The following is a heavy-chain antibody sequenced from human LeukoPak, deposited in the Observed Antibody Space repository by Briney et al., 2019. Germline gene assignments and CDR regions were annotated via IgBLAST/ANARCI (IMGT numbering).Heavy chain of an antibody. D-gene: IGHD3-22*01. J-gene: IGHJ4*02. V-gene: IGHV4-39*07. CDR3: ARDVRDSSGYYLRAFGY. Sequence: SETLSLTCTVSGGSISSSSYYWGWIRQPPGKGLEWIGSIYYSGSTYYNPSLKSRVTISVDTSKNQFSLKLSSVTAAGTAVYYCARDVRDSSGYYLRAFGYWGQGTLVTVPS. CDR1: GGSISSSSYY. CDR2: IYYSGST.